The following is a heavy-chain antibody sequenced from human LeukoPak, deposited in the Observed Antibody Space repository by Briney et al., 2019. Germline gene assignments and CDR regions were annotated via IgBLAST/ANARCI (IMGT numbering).Heavy chain of an antibody. D-gene: IGHD3-3*01. V-gene: IGHV1-18*01. CDR1: GYTFTSYG. CDR2: ISAYNGNT. Sequence: GASVKVSCKASGYTFTSYGISWVRQAPGQGLEWRGWISAYNGNTNYAQKLQGRVTMTTDTYTSTAYMELRSLRSDDTAVYYCARDPDDFWSGYYNAFDIWGQGTMVTVSS. J-gene: IGHJ3*02. CDR3: ARDPDDFWSGYYNAFDI.